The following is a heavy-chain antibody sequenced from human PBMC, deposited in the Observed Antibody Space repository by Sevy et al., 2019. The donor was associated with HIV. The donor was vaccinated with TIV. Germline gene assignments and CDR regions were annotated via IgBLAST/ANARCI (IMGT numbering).Heavy chain of an antibody. J-gene: IGHJ6*02. Sequence: SETLSLTCTVSGGSISSYYWSWIRQPPGKGLEWIGYISYSGSTNDNPSLRSRVTISIDTSKNQFSLRLSSVGAAETAVYYCARGGGRTDWGMDVWGPGTTVTVSS. CDR1: GGSISSYY. CDR3: ARGGGRTDWGMDV. V-gene: IGHV4-59*01. D-gene: IGHD1-1*01. CDR2: ISYSGST.